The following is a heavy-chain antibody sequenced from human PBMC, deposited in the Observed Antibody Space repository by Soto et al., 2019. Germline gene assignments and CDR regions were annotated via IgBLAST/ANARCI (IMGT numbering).Heavy chain of an antibody. D-gene: IGHD2-8*02. CDR2: FSLSGTT. CDR3: ARGMTPPGAPAWYYFDS. CDR1: GASIAGSSY. V-gene: IGHV4-4*07. J-gene: IGHJ4*02. Sequence: LSLTCSVSGASIAGSSYWSWIRQPAGKGLEWIGRFSLSGTTNYSPSLRSRVTMSADVSKNQFSLRLTSVTAADTALYYCARGMTPPGAPAWYYFDSWGQGTLVTVSS.